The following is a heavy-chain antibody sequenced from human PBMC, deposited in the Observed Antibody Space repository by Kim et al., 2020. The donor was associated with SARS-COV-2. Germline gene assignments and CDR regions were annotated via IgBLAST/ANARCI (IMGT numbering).Heavy chain of an antibody. CDR1: GYTFTDYY. J-gene: IGHJ4*02. V-gene: IGHV1-46*01. CDR2: INLSAGGT. CDR3: AREPPGALDGFDY. D-gene: IGHD1-1*01. Sequence: ASVKVSCKSSGYTFTDYYMHWVRQAPGHGLEWMGMINLSAGGTNYAQNFQGRVTMTRDTSTVTVYMELSSLRSEDTAVYYCAREPPGALDGFDYWGQGALVTVPS.